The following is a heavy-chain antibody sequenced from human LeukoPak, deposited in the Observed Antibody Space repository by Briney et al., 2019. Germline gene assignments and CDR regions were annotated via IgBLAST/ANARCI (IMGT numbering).Heavy chain of an antibody. CDR1: GGSISSYY. CDR2: IYYSGST. J-gene: IGHJ4*02. CDR3: ARESRPIDY. V-gene: IGHV4-59*01. Sequence: SETLSHTCTVSGGSISSYYWSWIRQPPGKGLEWIGYIYYSGSTSYNPSLKSRVTISVDTSKNQFSLKLSSVTAADTAVYYCARESRPIDYWGQGTLVTVSS.